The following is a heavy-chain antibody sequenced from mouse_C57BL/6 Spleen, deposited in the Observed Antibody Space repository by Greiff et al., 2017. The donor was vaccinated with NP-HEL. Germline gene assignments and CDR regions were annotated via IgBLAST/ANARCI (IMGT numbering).Heavy chain of an antibody. CDR1: GFTFSDYY. CDR2: INYDGSST. V-gene: IGHV5-16*01. CDR3: ARGPGSSFDY. J-gene: IGHJ2*01. D-gene: IGHD1-1*01. Sequence: EVMLVESEGGLVQPGSSMKLSCTASGFTFSDYYMAWVRQVPEKGLEWVANINYDGSSTYYLDSLKSRFIISRDNAKNILYLQMSSLKSEDTATYYCARGPGSSFDYWGQSTTLTVSS.